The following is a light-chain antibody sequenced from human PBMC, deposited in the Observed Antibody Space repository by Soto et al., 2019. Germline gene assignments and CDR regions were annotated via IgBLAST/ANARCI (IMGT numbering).Light chain of an antibody. Sequence: EIVLTQSPGTLSLSPGERATLSCRASQSFSSSYLAWYQQKPGQAPRLLIYETSSRATGIPDRFSGSGSGTDFTLTINRLEPEDFAVYHCQQYDSSPRTFGQGTKVDNK. V-gene: IGKV3-20*01. J-gene: IGKJ1*01. CDR2: ETS. CDR3: QQYDSSPRT. CDR1: QSFSSSY.